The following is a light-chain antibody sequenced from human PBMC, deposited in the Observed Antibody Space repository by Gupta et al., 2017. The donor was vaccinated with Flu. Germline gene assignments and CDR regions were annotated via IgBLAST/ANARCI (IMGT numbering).Light chain of an antibody. CDR1: QGIGNS. CDR2: STS. Sequence: DIQMTQSPSSLSASVGDRVTITCRASQGIGNSLSWYQHKPGKPPKSLIYSTSNLQSGVSSRFSGSGSGTDFTLAINSLQPEDSATYFCLQHNAYPPTFSQGTKVEI. CDR3: LQHNAYPPT. V-gene: IGKV1-17*01. J-gene: IGKJ1*01.